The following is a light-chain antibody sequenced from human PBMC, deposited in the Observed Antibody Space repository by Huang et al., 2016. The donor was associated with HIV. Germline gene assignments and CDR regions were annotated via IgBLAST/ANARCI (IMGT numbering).Light chain of an antibody. CDR3: QQYNNWPPWT. V-gene: IGKV3-15*01. Sequence: EIVMTQSPATLSVSPGERATLSCRASQSVSSNLAWYQQKPGQAPRLLSYGASTRATCIPARFSGSGSGTEFTLTISSLQSEDFAVYYCQQYNNWPPWTFGQGTKVEIK. CDR2: GAS. CDR1: QSVSSN. J-gene: IGKJ1*01.